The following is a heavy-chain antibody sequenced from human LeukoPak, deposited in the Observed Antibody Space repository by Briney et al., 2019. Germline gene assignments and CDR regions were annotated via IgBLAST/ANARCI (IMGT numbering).Heavy chain of an antibody. D-gene: IGHD3-10*01. V-gene: IGHV3-48*03. Sequence: GGSLRLSCAASGFTFSSYEVNWVRQAPGKGLEWVSYISSSGSTIYYADSVKGRFTISRDNSKSTLYIQMNSLRAEDTAVYYCARAKPKNMVRGLIMRRESRYYFDYWGQGTLVTVSS. CDR2: ISSSGSTI. J-gene: IGHJ4*02. CDR1: GFTFSSYE. CDR3: ARAKPKNMVRGLIMRRESRYYFDY.